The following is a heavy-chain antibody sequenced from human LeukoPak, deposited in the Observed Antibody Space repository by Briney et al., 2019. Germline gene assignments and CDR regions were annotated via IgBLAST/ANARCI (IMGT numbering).Heavy chain of an antibody. CDR3: ARDRTTVTRREYYYYYGMDV. CDR2: INPNSGGT. D-gene: IGHD4-17*01. Sequence: ASVKVSCKASGYTFTGYYMHWVRQAPGQGLEWMGWINPNSGGTNYAQKFQGRVTMTRDTSISTAYMELSRLRSDDTAVYYCARDRTTVTRREYYYYYGMDVWGQRTTVTVSS. J-gene: IGHJ6*02. CDR1: GYTFTGYY. V-gene: IGHV1-2*02.